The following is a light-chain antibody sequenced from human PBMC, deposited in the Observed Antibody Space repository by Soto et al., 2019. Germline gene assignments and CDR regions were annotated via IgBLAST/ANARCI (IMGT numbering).Light chain of an antibody. V-gene: IGLV1-40*01. J-gene: IGLJ2*01. Sequence: QSVLTQPPSVSGAPGQRVTISCTGSNSNIGAYFDVHWYQQLPGTAPKLLIYGNNNRPSGVPDRFSGSKSGTSASLAITGLQAEDEAHYYCQSYDSSLSGVIFGGGTKLTVL. CDR3: QSYDSSLSGVI. CDR2: GNN. CDR1: NSNIGAYFD.